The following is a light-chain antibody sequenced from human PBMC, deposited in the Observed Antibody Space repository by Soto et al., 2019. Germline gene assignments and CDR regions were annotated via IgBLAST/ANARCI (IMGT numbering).Light chain of an antibody. V-gene: IGLV1-51*02. J-gene: IGLJ3*02. Sequence: QSVLTQPPSVSAAPGQTVTISCSGSSSNIGNNYVSWYQQLPGTAPKLLIYENSLRPSGIPDRFSGSKSGTSATLGITGLQTGDEADYYCGTWDSTLSAGVFGGGTQLTVL. CDR1: SSNIGNNY. CDR3: GTWDSTLSAGV. CDR2: ENS.